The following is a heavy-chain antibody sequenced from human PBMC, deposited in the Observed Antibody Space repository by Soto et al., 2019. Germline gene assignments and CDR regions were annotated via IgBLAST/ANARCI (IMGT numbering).Heavy chain of an antibody. CDR3: TTVFEY. Sequence: PGGSLRLSSAASGFTFTNYWRHWVRQVPGKGLVWVSRIDGVGTGTSYSASVRGRFTISRDNAENTLYLQMNSLRAEDTAVYYCTTVFEYWGPGTPVTVSS. CDR2: IDGVGTGT. CDR1: GFTFTNYW. V-gene: IGHV3-74*01. J-gene: IGHJ4*02.